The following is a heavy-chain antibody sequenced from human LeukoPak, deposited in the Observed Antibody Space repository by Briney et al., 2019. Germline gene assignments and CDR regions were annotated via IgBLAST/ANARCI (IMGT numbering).Heavy chain of an antibody. D-gene: IGHD5-12*01. CDR3: ARESGPDDAFDI. J-gene: IGHJ3*02. CDR2: INPNSGGT. CDR1: GYTFTGYY. Sequence: GASVKVSCKASGYTFTGYYMHWVRQAPGQGLEWMGWINPNSGGTNYAQKFQGGVTMTRDTSISTAYMELSRLRSDDTAVYYCARESGPDDAFDIWGQGTMVTVSS. V-gene: IGHV1-2*02.